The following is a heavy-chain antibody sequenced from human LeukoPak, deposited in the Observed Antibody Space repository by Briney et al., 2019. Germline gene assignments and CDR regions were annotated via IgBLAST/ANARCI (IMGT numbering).Heavy chain of an antibody. Sequence: PSETLSLTCAVSGYSISSGYYWGWIRQPPGKGLEWIGSIYHSGSTYYNPSLKSRVTISVDTSKNQFSLKLSSVTAADTAVYYRARSRGYSYGQTPHYWGQGTLVTVSS. CDR1: GYSISSGYY. D-gene: IGHD5-18*01. J-gene: IGHJ4*02. CDR2: IYHSGST. V-gene: IGHV4-38-2*01. CDR3: ARSRGYSYGQTPHY.